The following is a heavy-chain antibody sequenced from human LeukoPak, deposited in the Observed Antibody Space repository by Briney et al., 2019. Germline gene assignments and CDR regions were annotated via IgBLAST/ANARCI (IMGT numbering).Heavy chain of an antibody. CDR2: IHYSGTT. V-gene: IGHV4-39*01. D-gene: IGHD2-2*03. CDR3: ARLDYNSYSMGV. J-gene: IGHJ6*02. CDR1: GGSISSRSCN. Sequence: SETLSLTCIVSGGSISSRSCNWGWIRQPPGKGLEWIGSIHYSGTTYYNPSLKSRVTISVDTSKNQFSLKLSSVTAADTAVYYCARLDYNSYSMGVWGQGTTVTVSS.